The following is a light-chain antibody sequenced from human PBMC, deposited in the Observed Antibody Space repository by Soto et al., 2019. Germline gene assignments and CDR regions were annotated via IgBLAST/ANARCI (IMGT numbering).Light chain of an antibody. CDR3: QQYNNWPPGAT. J-gene: IGKJ3*01. CDR2: YTS. V-gene: IGKV3-15*01. CDR1: PTVSTN. Sequence: DIVMTQSPATLSLSPGDRATLSCWASPTVSTNLAWYQQKPGQAPRLLIYYTSTRATGIPARFSGSGSAKEFTLTISSLQPEDSAVYYCQQYNNWPPGATFGPGTKV.